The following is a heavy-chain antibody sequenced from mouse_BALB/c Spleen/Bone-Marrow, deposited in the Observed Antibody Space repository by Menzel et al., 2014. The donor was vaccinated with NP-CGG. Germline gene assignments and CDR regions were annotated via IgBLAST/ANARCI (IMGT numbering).Heavy chain of an antibody. CDR2: IRYDGSN. J-gene: IGHJ4*01. V-gene: IGHV3-6*02. CDR3: ARGDGNYGGAMDY. Sequence: EVKLVESGPGLVKPSQSLSLTCSVTGYSITSGYYWNWIRQFPGNKLDWMGYIRYDGSNNYNPSLKNRISITRDTSKNQFFLKLNAVTTEDTATYYCARGDGNYGGAMDYWGQGTSVTVSS. CDR1: GYSITSGYY. D-gene: IGHD2-1*01.